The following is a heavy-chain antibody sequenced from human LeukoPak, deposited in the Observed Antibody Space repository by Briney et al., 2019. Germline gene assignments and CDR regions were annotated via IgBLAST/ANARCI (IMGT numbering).Heavy chain of an antibody. CDR3: ARDLDSSSWNYYYYMDV. CDR2: INPNSGGT. V-gene: IGHV1-2*02. CDR1: GYTFTGYY. Sequence: ASVKVSCKASGYTFTGYYMHWVRQAPGQGLEWMGWINPNSGGTNYAQKFQGRVTMTRDTSISTAYMELSRLRSDDTAVYHCARDLDSSSWNYYYYMDVWGKGTTVTVSS. J-gene: IGHJ6*03. D-gene: IGHD6-13*01.